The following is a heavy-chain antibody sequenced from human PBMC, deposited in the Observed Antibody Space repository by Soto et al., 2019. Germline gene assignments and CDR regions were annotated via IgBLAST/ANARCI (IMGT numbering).Heavy chain of an antibody. D-gene: IGHD4-4*01. CDR3: AADSRNLDY. CDR2: IHHRGST. V-gene: IGHV4-34*02. Sequence: QVQLQQWGAGLLKPSETLSLTCAVNVGTFSGYYWSWIRQPPGKGLEWIGEIHHRGSTNYNPSLKSRVTISVDTSKNQFSLKLSSVTAADTAVYYCAADSRNLDYWGQGTLVTVSS. CDR1: VGTFSGYY. J-gene: IGHJ4*02.